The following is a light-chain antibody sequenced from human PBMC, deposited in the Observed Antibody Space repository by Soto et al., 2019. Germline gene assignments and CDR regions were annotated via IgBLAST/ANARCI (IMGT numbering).Light chain of an antibody. CDR3: QQYGSSPET. CDR1: QSVSSSY. V-gene: IGKV3-20*01. J-gene: IGKJ1*01. Sequence: EIVLTQSPGTLSLSPGERATLSCRASQSVSSSYLAWYQQKPGQAPRLLIYGASSRATGIPDRFSGSGSGTDFTLTISRLEPEDCAVYYCQQYGSSPETFGQGTKVDIK. CDR2: GAS.